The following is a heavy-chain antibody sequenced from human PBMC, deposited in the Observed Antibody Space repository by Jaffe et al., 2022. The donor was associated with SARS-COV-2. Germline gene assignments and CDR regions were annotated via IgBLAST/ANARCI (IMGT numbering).Heavy chain of an antibody. D-gene: IGHD3-10*01. Sequence: QIQLVQSGTEVKKPGDSVKVSCKASGYTSNNYIISWVRQAPGQGLEWMGRVSVDSGDTIYEQRFQGRVTMTADTSTSTAYMELRSLRPDDTAVYYCARHLGFYGSGSYCHAFDPWGQGTLVNVSS. CDR2: VSVDSGDT. J-gene: IGHJ5*02. V-gene: IGHV1-18*04. CDR3: ARHLGFYGSGSYCHAFDP. CDR1: GYTSNNYI.